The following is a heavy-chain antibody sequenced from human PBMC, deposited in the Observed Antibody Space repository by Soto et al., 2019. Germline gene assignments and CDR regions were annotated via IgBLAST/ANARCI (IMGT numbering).Heavy chain of an antibody. Sequence: ASVKVSCKASGYTFTIYYMHWVRQAPGQGLEWMGMINPSGGSASYAQKVQGRVTMTTDTSTSTAYMELRSLRSDDTAVYYCARGVGSGSYYNQYNWFDPWGQGTLVTVSS. CDR2: INPSGGSA. D-gene: IGHD3-10*01. CDR3: ARGVGSGSYYNQYNWFDP. J-gene: IGHJ5*02. CDR1: GYTFTIYY. V-gene: IGHV1-46*01.